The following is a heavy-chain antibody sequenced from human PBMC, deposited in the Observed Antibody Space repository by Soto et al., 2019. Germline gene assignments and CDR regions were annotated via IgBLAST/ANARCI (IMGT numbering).Heavy chain of an antibody. Sequence: SETLSLTCHVSGCSISKFYWAWIRKTAGNGLEWMGRVYATGTTDYNPPLRSRVAMSVDISKKTFSLRLRSVTGADSGVYYCVRDGSKSLRDWFDPWGQGILVTVSS. CDR1: GCSISKFY. CDR2: VYATGTT. CDR3: VRDGSKSLRDWFDP. V-gene: IGHV4-4*07. J-gene: IGHJ5*02.